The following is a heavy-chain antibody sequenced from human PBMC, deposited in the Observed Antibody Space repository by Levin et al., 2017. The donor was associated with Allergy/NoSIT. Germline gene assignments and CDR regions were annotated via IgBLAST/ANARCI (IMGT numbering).Heavy chain of an antibody. CDR1: GYSFTSYW. V-gene: IGHV5-51*01. D-gene: IGHD3-16*01. Sequence: GGSLRLSCKGSGYSFTSYWIGWVRQMPGKGMEWMGIIYPGDSDTRYSPSFQGQVTISADKSISTAYLQWSSLKASDTAMYYCARQGGMWTTPFDYWGQGTLVTVSS. CDR2: IYPGDSDT. J-gene: IGHJ4*02. CDR3: ARQGGMWTTPFDY.